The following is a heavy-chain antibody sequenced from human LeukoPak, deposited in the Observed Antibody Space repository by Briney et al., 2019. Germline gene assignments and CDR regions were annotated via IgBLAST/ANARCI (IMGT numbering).Heavy chain of an antibody. J-gene: IGHJ5*02. CDR3: AKDHRIVGANNWFDP. Sequence: GGSLRLSCAASGFTFSSYGMHWVRQAPGKGLEWVAFIRYDGSNKYYADSVKGRFTISRDNSKNTLYLQMNSLRAEDTAVYYCAKDHRIVGANNWFDPWGQGTLVTVSS. V-gene: IGHV3-30*02. D-gene: IGHD1-26*01. CDR2: IRYDGSNK. CDR1: GFTFSSYG.